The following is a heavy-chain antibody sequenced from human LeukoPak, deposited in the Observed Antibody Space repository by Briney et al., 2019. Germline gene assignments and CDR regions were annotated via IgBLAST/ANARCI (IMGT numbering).Heavy chain of an antibody. CDR3: VSDYYDSSGYTFQH. CDR1: GGTFSSYA. V-gene: IGHV1-69*05. D-gene: IGHD3-22*01. Sequence: ASVKVSCKASGGTFSSYAISWVRQAPGQGLEWMGGIIPIFGTANYAQKFQGRVTITTDESTSTAYMGLSSLRSEDTAVYYCVSDYYDSSGYTFQHWGQGTLVTVSS. J-gene: IGHJ1*01. CDR2: IIPIFGTA.